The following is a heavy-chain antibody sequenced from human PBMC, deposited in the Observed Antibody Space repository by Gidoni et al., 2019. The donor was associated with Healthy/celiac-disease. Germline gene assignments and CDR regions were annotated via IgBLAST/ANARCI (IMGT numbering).Heavy chain of an antibody. CDR3: ASLDYGDYNYQAGHYYYYGMDV. J-gene: IGHJ6*02. D-gene: IGHD4-17*01. Sequence: EVQLLESGGGLVQPGGSLRLSCAASGFTFSSYAMRWVRQAPGKGLGWVSAIRGSGGSTYYADSVKGRFTISRDNSKNTLYLQMNSLRAEDTAVYYCASLDYGDYNYQAGHYYYYGMDVWGQGTTVTVSS. CDR1: GFTFSSYA. V-gene: IGHV3-23*01. CDR2: IRGSGGST.